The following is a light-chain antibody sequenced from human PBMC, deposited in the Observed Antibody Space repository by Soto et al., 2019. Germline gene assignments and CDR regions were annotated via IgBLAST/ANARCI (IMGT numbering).Light chain of an antibody. J-gene: IGLJ1*01. V-gene: IGLV2-14*01. CDR2: EVS. CDR1: SSDVGGYNY. Sequence: QSALTQPASVSGSPGQSITISCTGTSSDVGGYNYVSWYQQHPGKAPKLMIYEVSNRPSGVSSRFSGSKSGNTASLTISGLQADDEADYYCSSYTSSSLDYVFGTGTKLTVL. CDR3: SSYTSSSLDYV.